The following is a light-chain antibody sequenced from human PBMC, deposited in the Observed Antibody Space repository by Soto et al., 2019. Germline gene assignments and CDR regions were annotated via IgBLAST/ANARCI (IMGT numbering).Light chain of an antibody. Sequence: EIVLTQSPLSLPVTPGEPASISCRSSRNLLHSNGYYYLDWYLQKPGQSPQLLIYLGSKRASGVPDRFSGRGSDADFILAISRVEAGDVGVYFCAEGLATPFTLGGGTKVEIK. CDR3: AEGLATPFT. CDR1: RNLLHSNGYYY. J-gene: IGKJ4*01. CDR2: LGS. V-gene: IGKV2-28*01.